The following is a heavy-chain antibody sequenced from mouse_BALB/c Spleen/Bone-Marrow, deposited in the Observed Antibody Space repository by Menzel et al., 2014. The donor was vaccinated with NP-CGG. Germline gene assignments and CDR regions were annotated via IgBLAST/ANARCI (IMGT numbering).Heavy chain of an antibody. J-gene: IGHJ4*01. D-gene: IGHD1-1*01. CDR3: ARYYYGSSYGYAMDY. CDR2: IYPGDGDT. CDR1: GYTFTSYW. Sequence: VQLQQSGAELARPGASVKLSCKASGYTFTSYWMQWVKQRPGQGLEWIGAIYPGDGDTRYTQKFKGKATLTADKSSSTAYMQLSSLASEDSAVYYCARYYYGSSYGYAMDYWGQGTSVTVSS. V-gene: IGHV1-87*01.